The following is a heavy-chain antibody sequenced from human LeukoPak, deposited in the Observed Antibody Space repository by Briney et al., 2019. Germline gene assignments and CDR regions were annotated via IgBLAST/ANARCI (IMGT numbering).Heavy chain of an antibody. Sequence: GGSLRLSCAASGFTFDDYAMHWVRQAPGKGLEWVSGISWNSGSIGYADSVKGRFTISRDNAKNSLYLQMNSLRAEDTAVYYCAKEYGGPEGYWGQGTLVTVSS. CDR3: AKEYGGPEGY. D-gene: IGHD4/OR15-4a*01. J-gene: IGHJ4*02. CDR1: GFTFDDYA. V-gene: IGHV3-9*01. CDR2: ISWNSGSI.